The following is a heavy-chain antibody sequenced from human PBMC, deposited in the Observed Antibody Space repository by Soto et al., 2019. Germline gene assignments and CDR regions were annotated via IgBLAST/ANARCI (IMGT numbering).Heavy chain of an antibody. D-gene: IGHD1-26*01. CDR2: ISHDGSRK. CDR3: ASSDSDDHLSVY. CDR1: GFTFSRYG. J-gene: IGHJ4*02. V-gene: IGHV3-30*03. Sequence: QVQMVESGGGVVQPGESLRLFCEVSGFTFSRYGMYWVRQAPGKGLEWLAVISHDGSRKHHADSVKGRFSISRDNSKNTLYLEINNLKSEDTAVYFCASSDSDDHLSVYWGRGTLVTVSS.